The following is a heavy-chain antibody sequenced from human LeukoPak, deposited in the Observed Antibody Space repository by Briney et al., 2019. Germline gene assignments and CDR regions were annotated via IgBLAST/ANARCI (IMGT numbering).Heavy chain of an antibody. CDR1: GYSFTSYW. Sequence: GESLKISCKGSGYSFTSYWIGWVRQMPGKGLEWMGIIYPGDSDTRYSPSFQGQVTMSADKSISTAYLQWSSLRASDTAVYFCARRQSCSGSSCYEDFDYWGQGTLVTVSS. CDR2: IYPGDSDT. J-gene: IGHJ4*02. CDR3: ARRQSCSGSSCYEDFDY. D-gene: IGHD2-15*01. V-gene: IGHV5-51*01.